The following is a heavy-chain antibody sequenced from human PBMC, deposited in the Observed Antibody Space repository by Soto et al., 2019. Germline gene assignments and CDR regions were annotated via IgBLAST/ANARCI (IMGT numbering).Heavy chain of an antibody. CDR1: GGSISSGGYY. CDR2: INYSGST. D-gene: IGHD6-6*01. CDR3: AREYSSSSGAGNYFDY. Sequence: QVQLQESGPGLVKPSQTLSLTCTVSGGSISSGGYYWSWIRQHPGKGLEWIGYINYSGSTYYNPSLKSRVTISVDTSKNQFSLKLSSVTAADTAVYYCAREYSSSSGAGNYFDYWGQGTLVTVSS. J-gene: IGHJ4*02. V-gene: IGHV4-31*03.